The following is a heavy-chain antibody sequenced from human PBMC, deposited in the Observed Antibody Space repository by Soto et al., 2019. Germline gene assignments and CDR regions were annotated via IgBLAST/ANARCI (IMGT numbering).Heavy chain of an antibody. J-gene: IGHJ3*01. CDR2: IPFDGSNK. CDR1: GITFRNYA. CDR3: AKDLRIVTGTALDL. D-gene: IGHD3-22*01. V-gene: IGHV3-30*18. Sequence: QVHLVESGGGVVQPGSSLRLSCAASGITFRNYAMHWVRQAPGKGLEWVAVIPFDGSNKKYADSVKGRFTISRDNSNSTLSLQMTSLKPEDTAVYYCAKDLRIVTGTALDLWGRGTMVTVSS.